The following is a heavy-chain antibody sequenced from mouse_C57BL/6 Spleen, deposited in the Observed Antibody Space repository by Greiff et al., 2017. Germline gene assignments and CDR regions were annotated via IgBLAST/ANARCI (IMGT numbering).Heavy chain of an antibody. CDR1: GYTFTSYW. J-gene: IGHJ2*01. CDR3: ARRGAYYDYDGDY. V-gene: IGHV1-64*01. Sequence: VKLQQPGAELVKPGASVKLSCKASGYTFTSYWMHWVKQRPGQGLEWIGMIHPNSGSTNYNEKFKSKATLTVDKSSSTAYMQLSSLTSEDSAVYDCARRGAYYDYDGDYWGQGTTLTVSS. CDR2: IHPNSGST. D-gene: IGHD2-4*01.